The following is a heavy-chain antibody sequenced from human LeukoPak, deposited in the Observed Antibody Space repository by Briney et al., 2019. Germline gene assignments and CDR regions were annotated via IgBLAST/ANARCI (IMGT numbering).Heavy chain of an antibody. CDR2: ISRSGTII. J-gene: IGHJ4*02. CDR1: GFTFSGYE. D-gene: IGHD3-3*01. CDR3: ARERDDYYFDY. V-gene: IGHV3-48*03. Sequence: QPGGSLRLSCAASGFTFSGYEMNWVRQAPGKGLEWVSYISRSGTIISYADPVKGRFTISRDNAKNSLYLQMNSLRAEDTAVYYCARERDDYYFDYWGQGTLVTVSS.